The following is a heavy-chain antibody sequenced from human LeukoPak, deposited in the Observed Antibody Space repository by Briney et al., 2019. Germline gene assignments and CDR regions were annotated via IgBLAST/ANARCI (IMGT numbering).Heavy chain of an antibody. CDR2: IYTSGST. Sequence: SETLSLTCTVSGGSISSGSYYWSWIRQPAGKGLEWIGRIYTSGSTNHNPSLKSRVTISVDTSKNQFSLKLSSVTAADTAVYYCARRTILTGSDYWGQGTLVTVSS. J-gene: IGHJ4*02. CDR3: ARRTILTGSDY. V-gene: IGHV4-61*02. D-gene: IGHD3-9*01. CDR1: GGSISSGSYY.